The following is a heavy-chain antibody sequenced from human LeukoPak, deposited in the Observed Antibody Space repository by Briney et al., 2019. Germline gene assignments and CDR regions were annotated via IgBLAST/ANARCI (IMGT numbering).Heavy chain of an antibody. J-gene: IGHJ5*02. D-gene: IGHD5-12*01. V-gene: IGHV4-61*01. CDR3: ARDSATIAGWFDP. Sequence: SGTLSLTCTVSGGSIDSTSYYWGWFRQPPGKGLEWIGYIYYSGSTNYNPSLKSRVTISVDTSKNQFSLKLSSVTAADTAVYYCARDSATIAGWFDPWGQGTLVTVSS. CDR1: GGSIDSTSYY. CDR2: IYYSGST.